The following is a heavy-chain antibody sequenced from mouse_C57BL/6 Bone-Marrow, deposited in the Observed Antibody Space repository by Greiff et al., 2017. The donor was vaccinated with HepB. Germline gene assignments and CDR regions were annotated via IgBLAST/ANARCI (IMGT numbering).Heavy chain of an antibody. J-gene: IGHJ4*01. V-gene: IGHV5-6*02. CDR1: GFTFSSYG. CDR3: ARLLYNGSSYDYAMDY. D-gene: IGHD1-1*01. CDR2: ISSGGSYT. Sequence: DVKLVESGGDLVKPGGSLKLSCAASGFTFSSYGMSWVRQTPDKRLEWVATISSGGSYTYYPDSVKGRFTIYRDNAKNTLYLQMSSLKSEDTAMYYCARLLYNGSSYDYAMDYWGQGTSVTVSS.